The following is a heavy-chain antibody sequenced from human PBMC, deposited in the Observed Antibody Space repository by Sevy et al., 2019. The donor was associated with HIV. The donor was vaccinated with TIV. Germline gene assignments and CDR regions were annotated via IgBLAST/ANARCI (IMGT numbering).Heavy chain of an antibody. CDR2: MWYDGSNK. D-gene: IGHD3-22*01. V-gene: IGHV3-33*01. J-gene: IGHJ4*02. CDR1: GFTFSGYG. CDR3: ARESVRGGYFDSSGYFLFDY. Sequence: GGSLRLSCAASGFTFSGYGLHWVRQAPGKGLEWVAMMWYDGSNKYYADSVKGRFTISRDNSKKTLYLQMNSLRAEDTAVYYCARESVRGGYFDSSGYFLFDYWGQGTLVTVSS.